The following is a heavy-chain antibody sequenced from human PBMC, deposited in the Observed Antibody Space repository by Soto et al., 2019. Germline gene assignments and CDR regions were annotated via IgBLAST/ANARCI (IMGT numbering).Heavy chain of an antibody. J-gene: IGHJ4*02. CDR2: IYYSGST. CDR1: GGSISSSSYY. Sequence: SETLSLTCTVSGGSISSSSYYWGWIRQPPGKGLEWIGSIYYSGSTYYNPSLKSRVTISVDTSKNQFSLKLSSVTAADTAVYYCARYPLVRGVFEYWGQGTLVTVSS. V-gene: IGHV4-39*01. D-gene: IGHD3-10*01. CDR3: ARYPLVRGVFEY.